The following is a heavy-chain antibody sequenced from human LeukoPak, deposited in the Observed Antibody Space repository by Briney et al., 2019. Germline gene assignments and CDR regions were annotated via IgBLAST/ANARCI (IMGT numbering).Heavy chain of an antibody. CDR2: LYHGGNT. CDR1: GGSISSGDYS. J-gene: IGHJ4*02. D-gene: IGHD3-10*01. V-gene: IGHV4-30-2*01. Sequence: PSETLSLTCAVSGGSISSGDYSWSWIRQPPGKGLEWIGYLYHGGNTYYNPSLKSRVTISVDRSNNQFSLRLTSVTAADTAVYYCARAPGYYGAGIPYFDYWGQGTLVTVSS. CDR3: ARAPGYYGAGIPYFDY.